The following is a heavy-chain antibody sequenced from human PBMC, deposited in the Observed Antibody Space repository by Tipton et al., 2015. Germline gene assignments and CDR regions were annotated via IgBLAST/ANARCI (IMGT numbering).Heavy chain of an antibody. V-gene: IGHV4-61*01. CDR2: IYYSGST. Sequence: TLSLTCTVSGGSVSSGSYYWSWIRQPPGKGLEWTGYIYYSGSTNYNPSLKSRVTISVDTSKNQFSLNLRSVTAADTAVYFCAKTHGAYDWYLDHWGQGTLVTVSS. CDR1: GGSVSSGSYY. CDR3: AKTHGAYDWYLDH. D-gene: IGHD5-12*01. J-gene: IGHJ4*02.